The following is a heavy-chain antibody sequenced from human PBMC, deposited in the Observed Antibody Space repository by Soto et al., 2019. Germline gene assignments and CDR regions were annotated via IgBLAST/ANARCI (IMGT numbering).Heavy chain of an antibody. J-gene: IGHJ5*02. V-gene: IGHV4-34*01. CDR3: ARGRGDYDFWSGRPNSFDP. Sequence: SETLSLTCAVYGGSFSGYYWSWIRQPPGKGLEWIGEINHSGSTNYNPSLKSRVTISVDTSKNQFSLKLSSVTAADTAVYYCARGRGDYDFWSGRPNSFDPWGQGTLVTVSS. CDR1: GGSFSGYY. CDR2: INHSGST. D-gene: IGHD3-3*01.